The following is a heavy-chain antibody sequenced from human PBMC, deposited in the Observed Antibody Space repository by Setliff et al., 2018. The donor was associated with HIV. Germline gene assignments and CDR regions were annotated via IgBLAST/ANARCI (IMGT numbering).Heavy chain of an antibody. V-gene: IGHV4-4*02. CDR1: GGSMTSSNW. CDR3: ARRDSSTWYGIFDN. Sequence: PSETLSLTCAVSGGSMTSSNWWSWVRRSPGKGLEWIGEIYQSGITNYNPSLKSRVSISLDKSKKQFSLRLSSVTAADTAEYYCARRDSSTWYGIFDNWGQGTLVTVSS. D-gene: IGHD2-2*01. CDR2: IYQSGIT. J-gene: IGHJ4*02.